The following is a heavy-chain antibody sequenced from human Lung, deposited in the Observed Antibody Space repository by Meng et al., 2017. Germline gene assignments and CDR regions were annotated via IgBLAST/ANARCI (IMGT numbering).Heavy chain of an antibody. Sequence: QLQLQESGPGLVKPSGTLSLTCTVSGASMTIHNWWTWVRQSPGKGLEWIGEIHLTGMTTYNPSLESRVTLSVDKSKNSFSLQVTSVTAADTAVYYCAIGTASYGPFDNWSQGTLVTVSS. CDR2: IHLTGMT. V-gene: IGHV4-4*02. CDR1: GASMTIHNW. J-gene: IGHJ4*01. CDR3: AIGTASYGPFDN. D-gene: IGHD4-17*01.